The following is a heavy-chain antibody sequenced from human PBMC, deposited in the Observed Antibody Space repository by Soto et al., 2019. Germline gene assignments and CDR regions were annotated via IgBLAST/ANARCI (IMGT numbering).Heavy chain of an antibody. J-gene: IGHJ4*02. CDR3: ARHYYDILTGYTNFDY. Sequence: PSETLSLTCSVSGGSISNYYWSWIRQPPGKGLEWIGYIYYSGSTNYNPSLKSRVTISVDTSKNQFSLKLSSVTAADTAVYYCARHYYDILTGYTNFDYWGQGTLVTVS. V-gene: IGHV4-59*08. CDR2: IYYSGST. CDR1: GGSISNYY. D-gene: IGHD3-9*01.